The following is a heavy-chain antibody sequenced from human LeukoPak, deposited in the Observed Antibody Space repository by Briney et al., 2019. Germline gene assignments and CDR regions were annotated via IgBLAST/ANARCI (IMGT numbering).Heavy chain of an antibody. CDR3: ARVGSRSYYYGMDV. CDR2: IYYSGST. V-gene: IGHV4-39*07. J-gene: IGHJ6*02. Sequence: SETLSLTCTVSGGSISSSSYYWGWIRQPPGKGLEWIGSIYYSGSTYYNPSLKSRVTISVDTSKNQFSLKLSSVTAADTAVYYCARVGSRSYYYGMDVWGQGTTVTVSS. D-gene: IGHD3-10*01. CDR1: GGSISSSSYY.